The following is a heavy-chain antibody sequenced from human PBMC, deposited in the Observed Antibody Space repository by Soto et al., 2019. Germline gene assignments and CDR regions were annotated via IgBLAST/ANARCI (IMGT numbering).Heavy chain of an antibody. CDR1: GFTFDDYA. D-gene: IGHD6-19*01. J-gene: IGHJ2*01. V-gene: IGHV3-9*01. CDR3: AKDVSWGQWLVNWYFDL. Sequence: EVQLVESGGGLVQPGRSLRLSCAASGFTFDDYAMHWVRQAPGKGLEWVSGISWNSGSIGYADSVKGRFTISRDNAKNSLYLQMNSLRAEDTALYYCAKDVSWGQWLVNWYFDLWGRGTLVTVSS. CDR2: ISWNSGSI.